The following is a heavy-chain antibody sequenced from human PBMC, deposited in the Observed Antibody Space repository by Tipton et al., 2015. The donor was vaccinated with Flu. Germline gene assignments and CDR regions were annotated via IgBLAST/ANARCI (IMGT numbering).Heavy chain of an antibody. Sequence: TLSLTCAVYGGSFSGYYWSWIRQPPGKGLEWIGRIYTSGSTNYNPSLKSRVTMSVDTSKNQFSLKLSSVTAADTAVYYCARSQGGGWELYQDAFDIWGQGTMVTVSS. V-gene: IGHV4-59*10. J-gene: IGHJ3*02. CDR1: GGSFSGYY. CDR3: ARSQGGGWELYQDAFDI. CDR2: IYTSGST. D-gene: IGHD1-26*01.